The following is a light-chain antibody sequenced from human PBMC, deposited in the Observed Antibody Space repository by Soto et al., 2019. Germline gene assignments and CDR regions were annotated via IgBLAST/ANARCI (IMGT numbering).Light chain of an antibody. CDR3: QHYYNYPWT. CDR2: AAS. J-gene: IGKJ1*01. CDR1: QDIHNY. V-gene: IGKV1-8*01. Sequence: AVRLTQSPSSFSASTGDRATITCRASQDIHNYLAWYQQIPGKAPKLLIYAASILQSGVPSRFSGSGSGTDFTLTISSLQSEDFATYFCQHYYNYPWTFGQGTKVEIK.